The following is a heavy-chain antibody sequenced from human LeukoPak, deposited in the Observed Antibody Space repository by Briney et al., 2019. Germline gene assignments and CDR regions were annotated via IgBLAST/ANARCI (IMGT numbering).Heavy chain of an antibody. J-gene: IGHJ4*02. CDR1: GFTFSGYS. CDR2: ISSGSRTI. V-gene: IGHV3-48*01. CDR3: ARESISGHRDFDY. D-gene: IGHD1-26*01. Sequence: PGGSLRLSCAASGFTFSGYSMNWVRQAPGKGLEWLSYISSGSRTIYYAYSVKGRFTVSRDNAKNSLYLQMNSLRAEDTAVYYCARESISGHRDFDYWGQGALVTVPS.